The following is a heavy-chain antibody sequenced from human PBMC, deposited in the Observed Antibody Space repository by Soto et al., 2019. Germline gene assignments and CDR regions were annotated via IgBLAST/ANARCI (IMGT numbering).Heavy chain of an antibody. V-gene: IGHV3-7*03. CDR2: IKQDGSEK. J-gene: IGHJ4*02. Sequence: PGGSLRLSCAASGFTFSSYWMSWVRQAPGKGLEWVANIKQDGSEKYYVDSVKGRFTISRDNAKNSLYLQMNSLRAEDTAVYYCARFPGGSYRGGYFDYWGQGTLVTVSS. CDR3: ARFPGGSYRGGYFDY. D-gene: IGHD1-26*01. CDR1: GFTFSSYW.